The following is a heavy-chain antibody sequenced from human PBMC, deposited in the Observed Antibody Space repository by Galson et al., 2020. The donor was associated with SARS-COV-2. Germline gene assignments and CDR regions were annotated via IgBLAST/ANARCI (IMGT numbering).Heavy chain of an antibody. CDR3: ARVGNDHGGFYIGY. CDR1: GGSISSGDYY. Sequence: ASETLSLTCTVSGGSISSGDYYWSWIRQHPGKGLEWIGNIHYNDYNHYKGYTHYNPSLQSRTVISADTSKNQFFVRLSSVTAADTAVYYCARVGNDHGGFYIGYWGQGALVTVSS. J-gene: IGHJ4*02. D-gene: IGHD4-17*01. CDR2: IHYNDYNHYKGYT. V-gene: IGHV4-31*03.